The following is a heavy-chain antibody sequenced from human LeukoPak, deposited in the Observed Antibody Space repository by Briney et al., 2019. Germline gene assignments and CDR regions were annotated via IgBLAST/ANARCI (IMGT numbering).Heavy chain of an antibody. Sequence: GGSLRLSCAASGFTFSSYSMNWVRQAPGKGLEWVSSISSSSSYIYYADSVKGRFTISRDNAKNSLYLQMNSLRAEDTAVYYCARDWLAARHAFDTWGQGTMVTVSS. J-gene: IGHJ3*02. CDR1: GFTFSSYS. CDR3: ARDWLAARHAFDT. D-gene: IGHD2-15*01. CDR2: ISSSSSYI. V-gene: IGHV3-21*01.